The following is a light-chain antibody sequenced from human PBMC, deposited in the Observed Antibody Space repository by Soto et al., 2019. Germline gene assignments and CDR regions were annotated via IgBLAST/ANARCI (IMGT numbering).Light chain of an antibody. V-gene: IGLV2-14*01. CDR1: SSDVGGYNY. Sequence: QSALTQPASVSGSPGQSITISCTGTSSDVGGYNYVSWYQQHPGKAPKLMIYDVSNRPSGVSNRFSGSKSGNTASLTISGLQAEDEADYYCSSYTTSSTLDYVFGTGTKGTVL. CDR2: DVS. J-gene: IGLJ1*01. CDR3: SSYTTSSTLDYV.